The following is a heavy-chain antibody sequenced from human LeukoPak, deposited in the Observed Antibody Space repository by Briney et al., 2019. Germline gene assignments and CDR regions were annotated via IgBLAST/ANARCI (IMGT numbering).Heavy chain of an antibody. D-gene: IGHD3/OR15-3a*01. J-gene: IGHJ4*02. Sequence: LPGGSLRLSCAASGFTFSSAAMTWVRQAPGKGLEWVSLISPTGGNTFYADSVKGRFAISRDNSKNSLYLQMNSLRDEDTAVYYCARAFGLTDYWGQGTLVTVSS. V-gene: IGHV3-23*01. CDR2: ISPTGGNT. CDR1: GFTFSSAA. CDR3: ARAFGLTDY.